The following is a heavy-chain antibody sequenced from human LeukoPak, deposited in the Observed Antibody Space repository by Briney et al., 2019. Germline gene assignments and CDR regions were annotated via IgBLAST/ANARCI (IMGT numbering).Heavy chain of an antibody. V-gene: IGHV4-59*01. Sequence: SETLSLTCTVSGDSISSYYWNWIRHAPGNGLEWIGYIYDSWSTNYNPSLKSLSTISVHTPPQPFPLNLRSATAAATGVYYCAASGTYSNWFEPWGEGTLVLVPS. CDR1: GDSISSYY. J-gene: IGHJ5*02. D-gene: IGHD1-26*01. CDR2: IYDSWST. CDR3: AASGTYSNWFEP.